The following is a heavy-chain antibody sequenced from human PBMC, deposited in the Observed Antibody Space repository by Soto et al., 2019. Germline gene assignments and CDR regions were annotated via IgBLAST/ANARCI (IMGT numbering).Heavy chain of an antibody. CDR3: AKATATGGGAFDI. CDR1: GFICSSYD. Sequence: GGSLRLSCAASGFICSSYDMSWVRQAPGKGLEWVSTILVGGSTHYEDSVKGRFTISRDGSKNTVYLQMNSLTAGDTAVYYCAKATATGGGAFDICGQGTMVTGSS. V-gene: IGHV3-23*01. CDR2: ILVGGST. J-gene: IGHJ3*02. D-gene: IGHD2-8*02.